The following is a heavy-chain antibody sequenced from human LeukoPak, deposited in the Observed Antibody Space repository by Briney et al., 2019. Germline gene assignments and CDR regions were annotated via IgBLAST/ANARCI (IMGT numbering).Heavy chain of an antibody. Sequence: PGGSLRLSCAASGFTVSSNYMTWVRQAPGKGLEWVSVIYSGGSTYYADSVKGRFTISRDNAKNSLYLQMNSLRAEDTAVYYCASQREYYYDSSGYNWGQGTLVTASS. CDR3: ASQREYYYDSSGYN. V-gene: IGHV3-53*01. CDR2: IYSGGST. CDR1: GFTVSSNY. D-gene: IGHD3-22*01. J-gene: IGHJ4*02.